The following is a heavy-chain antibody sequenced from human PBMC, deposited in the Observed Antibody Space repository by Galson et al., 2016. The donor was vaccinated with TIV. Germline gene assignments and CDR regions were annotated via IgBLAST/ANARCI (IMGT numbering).Heavy chain of an antibody. CDR2: IIPVFGTA. D-gene: IGHD3-16*02. J-gene: IGHJ6*04. CDR3: ATVITFGGDSVYRRDYGVHV. Sequence: SVKVSCKASGGTFKIHSITWVRQAPGQGLEWMGGIIPVFGTANYAQSFRGRVTITADESTNTAYLQLSSLRSEDTAVYYCATVITFGGDSVYRRDYGVHVWGKGPTVSVSS. V-gene: IGHV1-69*13. CDR1: GGTFKIHS.